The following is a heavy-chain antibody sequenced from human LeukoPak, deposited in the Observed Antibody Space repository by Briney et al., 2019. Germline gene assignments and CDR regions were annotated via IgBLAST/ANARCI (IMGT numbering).Heavy chain of an antibody. CDR1: GYSISSGYY. CDR2: IYHSGST. Sequence: SETLSLTCAVSGYSISSGYYWGWIRQPPGKGLEWIGRIYHSGSTYYNPSLKSRVTISVDTSKNQFSLKLSSVTAADTAVYYCARVRNNWNYFSARNSWFDPWGQGTLVTVSS. D-gene: IGHD1-7*01. V-gene: IGHV4-38-2*01. J-gene: IGHJ5*02. CDR3: ARVRNNWNYFSARNSWFDP.